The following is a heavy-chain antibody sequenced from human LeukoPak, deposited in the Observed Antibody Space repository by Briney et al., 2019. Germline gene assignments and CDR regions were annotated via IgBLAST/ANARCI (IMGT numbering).Heavy chain of an antibody. J-gene: IGHJ4*02. CDR3: ARDSVNGYSYGGGYFDY. CDR1: GFTFSSYS. Sequence: GGSLRLSCAASGFTFSSYSMNWVRQAPGKGLEWVSSISSSSSYIYYADSVKGRFTISRDNAKNSLYLQMNSLRAEDTAVYYCARDSVNGYSYGGGYFDYWGQGTLVTVSS. D-gene: IGHD5-18*01. V-gene: IGHV3-21*01. CDR2: ISSSSSYI.